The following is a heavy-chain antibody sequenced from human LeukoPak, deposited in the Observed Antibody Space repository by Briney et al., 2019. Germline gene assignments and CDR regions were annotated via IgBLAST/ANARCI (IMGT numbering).Heavy chain of an antibody. Sequence: GESLKISCKGSGYNFTSHWIGWVRQMPGKGLEWMGIVYPADSDTRYSPSFQGQVTISADKSISTAFLQWTSLKASDTAMYYCARHERGYTLDVWGQGTTVTVSS. CDR1: GYNFTSHW. J-gene: IGHJ6*02. CDR2: VYPADSDT. D-gene: IGHD5-24*01. CDR3: ARHERGYTLDV. V-gene: IGHV5-51*01.